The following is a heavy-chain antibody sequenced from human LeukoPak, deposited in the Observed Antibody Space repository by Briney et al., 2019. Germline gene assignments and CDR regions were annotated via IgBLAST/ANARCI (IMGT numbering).Heavy chain of an antibody. J-gene: IGHJ4*02. CDR2: INPSGGST. CDR1: GYTFTSYY. CDR3: ARVSRRDNYDFWSGYYQGEYYFDY. Sequence: ASVKVSCKASGYTFTSYYMHWVRQAPGQGLEWMGIINPSGGSTSYAQKFQGRVTMTRDMSTSTVYMELSSLRSEDTAVYYCARVSRRDNYDFWSGYYQGEYYFDYWGQGTLVTVSS. V-gene: IGHV1-46*01. D-gene: IGHD3-3*01.